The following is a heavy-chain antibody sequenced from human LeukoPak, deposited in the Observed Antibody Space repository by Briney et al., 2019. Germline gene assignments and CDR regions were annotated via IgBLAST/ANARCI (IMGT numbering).Heavy chain of an antibody. CDR3: ASTFGVVIHGAFDI. Sequence: PSETLSLTCTVSGGSISSSSYYWGWIRQPPGKGLEWIGSIYYSGSTYYNPSLKSRVTISVDTSRNQFSLKLSSVPAADTAVYYCASTFGVVIHGAFDIWGQGTMVTVSS. CDR1: GGSISSSSYY. CDR2: IYYSGST. V-gene: IGHV4-39*01. D-gene: IGHD3-3*01. J-gene: IGHJ3*02.